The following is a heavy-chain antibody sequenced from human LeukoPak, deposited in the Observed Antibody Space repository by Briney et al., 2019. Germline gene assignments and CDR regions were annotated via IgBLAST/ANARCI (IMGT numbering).Heavy chain of an antibody. CDR2: IIPMSGTI. Sequence: GASVNVSCKTSGGTFSSYSISWVRQAPGQGLEWMGGIIPMSGTIKYAQQFQGRVTMTADRSTSTAYMALSSLRSEDTAVYYCATYRSTWSPRFEYFQHWGQGTLVTVSS. CDR1: GGTFSSYS. J-gene: IGHJ1*01. V-gene: IGHV1-69*06. D-gene: IGHD6-13*01. CDR3: ATYRSTWSPRFEYFQH.